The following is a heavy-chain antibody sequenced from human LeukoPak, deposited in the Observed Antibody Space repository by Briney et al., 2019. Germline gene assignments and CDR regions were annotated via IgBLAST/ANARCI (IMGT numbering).Heavy chain of an antibody. CDR1: GGSFSGYY. CDR3: ARARGGYDYVWGSYRYTSGWFDP. J-gene: IGHJ5*02. D-gene: IGHD3-16*02. CDR2: INQSGST. V-gene: IGHV4-34*01. Sequence: PSETLPLTCAVYGGSFSGYYWSWIRQPPGKGLEWIGEINQSGSTNYNPSLKSRVTISVDTSKNQFSLKLSSVTAADTAVYYCARARGGYDYVWGSYRYTSGWFDPWGQGTLVTVSS.